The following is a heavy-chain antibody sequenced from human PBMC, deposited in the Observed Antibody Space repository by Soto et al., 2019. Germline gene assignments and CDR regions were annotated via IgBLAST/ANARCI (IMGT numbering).Heavy chain of an antibody. Sequence: SGPTLVNPTETLTLTCTFSGFSLSTSGVGVGWIRQPAGKALEWLALIYWNDDTRYSPSLKRRLTITKDTSKNQVVLTMTKMDPVDTATYYCAHYDSSAYYTIYYFDRWDQGTLVTVPS. CDR3: AHYDSSAYYTIYYFDR. D-gene: IGHD3-22*01. J-gene: IGHJ4*02. CDR1: GFSLSTSGVG. CDR2: IYWNDDT. V-gene: IGHV2-5*01.